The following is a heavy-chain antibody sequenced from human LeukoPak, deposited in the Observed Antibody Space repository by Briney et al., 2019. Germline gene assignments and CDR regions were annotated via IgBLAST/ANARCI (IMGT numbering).Heavy chain of an antibody. CDR3: ARPVVRGVTRFDY. CDR2: ISAYNGNT. V-gene: IGHV1-18*01. Sequence: ASVKVSCKASGYTFTSYGIGWVRQALGQGLEWMGWISAYNGNTNYAQKPQGGVTMTTDTSTSTAYMELRSLRSDDTAVYYCARPVVRGVTRFDYWGQGTLVTVSS. D-gene: IGHD3-10*01. J-gene: IGHJ4*02. CDR1: GYTFTSYG.